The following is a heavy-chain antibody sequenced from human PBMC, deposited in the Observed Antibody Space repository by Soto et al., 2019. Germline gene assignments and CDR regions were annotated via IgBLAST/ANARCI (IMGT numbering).Heavy chain of an antibody. CDR1: AGSITSDEYY. CDR3: ARRPTGSGSSFFDY. CDR2: IHHTGST. V-gene: IGHV4-31*03. J-gene: IGHJ4*02. Sequence: SETLSLTCTVSAGSITSDEYYWNWIRYRPGKGLEWIGFIHHTGSTFYNPSLESRASISIDTSESQFSLNLASVTVADTAVYYCARRPTGSGSSFFDYWGPGTLVTVSS. D-gene: IGHD3-10*01.